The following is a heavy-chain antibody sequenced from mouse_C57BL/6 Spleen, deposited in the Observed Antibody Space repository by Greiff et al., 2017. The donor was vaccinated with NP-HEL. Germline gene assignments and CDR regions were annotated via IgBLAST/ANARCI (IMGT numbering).Heavy chain of an antibody. Sequence: EVHLVESEGGLVQPGSSMKLSCTASGFTFSDYYMAWVRQVPEKGLEWVANINYDGSSTYYLDSLKSRFIISRDNAKNILYLQMSSVKSEDTATYYCARGGDYDVFDYWGQGTTLTVSS. D-gene: IGHD2-4*01. V-gene: IGHV5-16*01. CDR1: GFTFSDYY. CDR2: INYDGSST. J-gene: IGHJ2*01. CDR3: ARGGDYDVFDY.